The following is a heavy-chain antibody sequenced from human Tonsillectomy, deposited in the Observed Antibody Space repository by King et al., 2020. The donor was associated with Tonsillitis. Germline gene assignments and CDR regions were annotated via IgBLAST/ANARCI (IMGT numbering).Heavy chain of an antibody. J-gene: IGHJ6*02. CDR1: GFTFSSYA. Sequence: VQLVESGGGVVQPGRSLRLSCAASGFTFSSYAIHWVRQAPGKGLEWVALISFDGSNKADEDSAKGRFTISRENSKTRLYLQMNSLRAEDTAVYYCARRDGALDYYYYGMDVWGQGTTVTVSS. V-gene: IGHV3-30-3*01. CDR2: ISFDGSNK. D-gene: IGHD4-17*01. CDR3: ARRDGALDYYYYGMDV.